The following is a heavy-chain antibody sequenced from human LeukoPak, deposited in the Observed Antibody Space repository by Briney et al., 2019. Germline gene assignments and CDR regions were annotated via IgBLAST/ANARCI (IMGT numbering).Heavy chain of an antibody. CDR1: GGSISSGSYY. J-gene: IGHJ5*02. CDR3: ARDLNTPYNWFDP. Sequence: SETLSLTCTVSGGSISSGSYYWSWIRQPAGKGLEWIGRIYSSGSTNYNPSLKSRVTISLDTSKNQFSLKLSSVTAADTAVYYCARDLNTPYNWFDPWGQGTLVTVSS. D-gene: IGHD2-2*02. CDR2: IYSSGST. V-gene: IGHV4-61*02.